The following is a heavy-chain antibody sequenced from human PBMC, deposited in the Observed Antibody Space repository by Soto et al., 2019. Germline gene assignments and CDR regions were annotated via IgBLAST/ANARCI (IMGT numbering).Heavy chain of an antibody. D-gene: IGHD5-18*01. V-gene: IGHV1-8*01. Sequence: GASVKXSCKASGYTFTSYDINWVRQATGQGLEWMGWMNPNSGNTGYAQKFQGRVTMTRNTSISTAYMELSSLRSEDTAVYYCARGGYSYGYVSDRSEGMDVWGQGTTVTVSS. CDR3: ARGGYSYGYVSDRSEGMDV. CDR1: GYTFTSYD. CDR2: MNPNSGNT. J-gene: IGHJ6*02.